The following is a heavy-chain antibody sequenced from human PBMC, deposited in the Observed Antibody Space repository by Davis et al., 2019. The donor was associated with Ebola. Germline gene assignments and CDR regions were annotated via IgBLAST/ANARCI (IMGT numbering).Heavy chain of an antibody. Sequence: ASVKVSCKASGYTFTSYYMHWVRQAPGQGLEWMGIINPSGGSTSYAQKFQGRVTMTRDTSTSTVYMELSSLRSEDTAVYYCARDSGITAAGPPSYFDYWGQGTLVTVSS. CDR3: ARDSGITAAGPPSYFDY. J-gene: IGHJ4*02. D-gene: IGHD6-13*01. V-gene: IGHV1-46*01. CDR1: GYTFTSYY. CDR2: INPSGGST.